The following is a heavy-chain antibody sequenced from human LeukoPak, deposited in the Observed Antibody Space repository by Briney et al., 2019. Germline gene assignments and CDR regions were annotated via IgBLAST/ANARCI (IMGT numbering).Heavy chain of an antibody. CDR2: IIPIFGTA. V-gene: IGHV1-69*13. CDR1: GGTFSSYA. J-gene: IGHJ4*02. CDR3: ARDVGSGWYPRGYYFDY. D-gene: IGHD6-19*01. Sequence: SVKVSCMASGGTFSSYAISWVRQVPGQGLEWMGGIIPIFGTANYAQKFQGRVTITADESTSTAYMELSSLRSEDTAVYYCARDVGSGWYPRGYYFDYWGQGTLVTVSS.